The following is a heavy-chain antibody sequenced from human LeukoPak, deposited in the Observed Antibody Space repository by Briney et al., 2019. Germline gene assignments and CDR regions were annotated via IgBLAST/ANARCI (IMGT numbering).Heavy chain of an antibody. CDR1: GYTFADYY. CDR2: MSPTSGGT. V-gene: IGHV1-2*06. CDR3: ARDDGLDY. J-gene: IGHJ4*02. Sequence: ASVKVSCKASGYTFADYYMHWVRQAPGQGLEWMGRMSPTSGGTNYAPKFQGRVTMTRDTSISTAYMDLSSLRSDDTAIYYCARDDGLDYWGQGTLVTVSS.